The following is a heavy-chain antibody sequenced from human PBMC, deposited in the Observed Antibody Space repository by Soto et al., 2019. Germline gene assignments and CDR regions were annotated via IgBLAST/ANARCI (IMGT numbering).Heavy chain of an antibody. CDR1: GGSISSGGYY. CDR2: IYYSGST. V-gene: IGHV4-31*03. CDR3: ASRRPLSGVYYYYYMDV. Sequence: SETLSLTCTVSGGSISSGGYYWSWIRQHPGKGLEWIGYIYYSGSTYYNPSLKSRVTISVDTSKNQFSLKLSPVTAADTAVYYCASRRPLSGVYYYYYMDVWGKGTTVTVSS. J-gene: IGHJ6*03. D-gene: IGHD3-10*01.